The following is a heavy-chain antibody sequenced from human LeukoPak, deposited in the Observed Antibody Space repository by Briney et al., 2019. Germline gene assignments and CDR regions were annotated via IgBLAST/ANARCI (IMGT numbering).Heavy chain of an antibody. D-gene: IGHD6-13*01. V-gene: IGHV3-11*04. J-gene: IGHJ4*02. CDR3: ARRRLSCSWYPDYFDY. CDR1: GFTFSDYY. CDR2: ISTSGSTI. Sequence: GGSLRLSCAASGFTFSDYYMNWIRQAPGKGLEWVSYISTSGSTIYYADSVKGRFTISRDNAKNSLYLQMNSLRAEDTAVYYCARRRLSCSWYPDYFDYWGQGTLVTVSS.